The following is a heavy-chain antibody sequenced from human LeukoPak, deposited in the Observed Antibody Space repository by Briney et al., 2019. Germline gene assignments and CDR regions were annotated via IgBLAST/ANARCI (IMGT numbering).Heavy chain of an antibody. J-gene: IGHJ5*02. D-gene: IGHD3-22*01. CDR1: GGSISSSSYY. V-gene: IGHV4-39*01. CDR2: IYYSGST. Sequence: SETLSLTCTVSGGSISSSSYYWGWIRQPPGKGLGWIGSIYYSGSTYYNPSLKSRVTISVDTSKNQFSLKLSSVTAADTAVYYCARHQANYYDSSGYLFDPWGQGTLVTVSS. CDR3: ARHQANYYDSSGYLFDP.